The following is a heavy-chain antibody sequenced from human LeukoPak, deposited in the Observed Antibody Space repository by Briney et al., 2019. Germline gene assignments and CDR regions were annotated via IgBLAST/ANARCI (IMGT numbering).Heavy chain of an antibody. CDR1: VYTFTSYG. D-gene: IGHD2-2*01. Sequence: ASVKVSCKASVYTFTSYGISWVRQAPGQGLEWMGWISAYNGNTNYAQKFQGRVTITADESTSTAYMELSSLRSEDTAVYYCASDSSTTRGYYYYGMDVWGQGTTVTVSS. CDR2: ISAYNGNT. J-gene: IGHJ6*02. V-gene: IGHV1-18*01. CDR3: ASDSSTTRGYYYYGMDV.